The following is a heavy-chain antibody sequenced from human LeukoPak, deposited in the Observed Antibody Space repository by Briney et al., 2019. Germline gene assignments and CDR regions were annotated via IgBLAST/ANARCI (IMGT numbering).Heavy chain of an antibody. Sequence: GGSLRLSCAASGFTFSSYWMHWVRQAPGKGLEWVSGINWNGGSTGYADSVKGRFTISRDNAKNSLYLQMNSLRAEDTALYYCARGDHIVVVVAATRSWNWFDPWGQGTLVTVSS. CDR3: ARGDHIVVVVAATRSWNWFDP. D-gene: IGHD2-15*01. J-gene: IGHJ5*02. CDR1: GFTFSSYW. CDR2: INWNGGST. V-gene: IGHV3-20*04.